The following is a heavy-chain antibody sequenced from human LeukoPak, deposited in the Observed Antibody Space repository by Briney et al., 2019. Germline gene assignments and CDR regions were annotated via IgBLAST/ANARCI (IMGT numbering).Heavy chain of an antibody. J-gene: IGHJ6*03. CDR3: ARGPYCSSTSSYSYYYYYMDV. CDR2: INHSGST. Sequence: SETLSLTCAVYGGSFSGYYWSWIRQPPGKGLEWIGEINHSGSTNYNPSLKSRVTISVDTSKNQFSLKLSSVTAADTAVYYCARGPYCSSTSSYSYYYYYMDVWGKGTTVTVSS. V-gene: IGHV4-34*01. CDR1: GGSFSGYY. D-gene: IGHD2-2*02.